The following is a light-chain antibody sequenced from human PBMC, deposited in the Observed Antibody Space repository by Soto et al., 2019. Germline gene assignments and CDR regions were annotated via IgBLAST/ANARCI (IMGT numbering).Light chain of an antibody. Sequence: DIQMTQSPSSLSASVGDRVTITCRPSQSIDNFLNWYQQKPGKAPNLLIYAASCLQSGVSSRFSGSGSGTDFTLTISSLQPEDSATYYCQQSYSLPYTFGQGTKVEIK. CDR2: AAS. J-gene: IGKJ2*01. V-gene: IGKV1-39*01. CDR1: QSIDNF. CDR3: QQSYSLPYT.